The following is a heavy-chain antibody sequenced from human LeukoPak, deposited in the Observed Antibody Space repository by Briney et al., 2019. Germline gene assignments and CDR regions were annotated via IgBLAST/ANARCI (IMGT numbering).Heavy chain of an antibody. CDR1: GFTFSSYS. J-gene: IGHJ6*02. D-gene: IGHD2-2*01. CDR3: AKGYCSSTSCYFLYYYYGMDV. CDR2: ISSSSSYI. Sequence: GGSLRLSCAASGFTFSSYSMSWVRQAPGKGLEWVSSISSSSSYIYYADSVRGRFTISRDNAKNSLYLQMNSLRAEDTALYYCAKGYCSSTSCYFLYYYYGMDVWGQGTTVTVSS. V-gene: IGHV3-21*04.